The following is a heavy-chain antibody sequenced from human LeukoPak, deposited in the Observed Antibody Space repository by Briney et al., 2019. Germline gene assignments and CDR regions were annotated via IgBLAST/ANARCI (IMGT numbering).Heavy chain of an antibody. J-gene: IGHJ4*02. Sequence: GGSLRLSCAASGFTFSSYAMSWVHQAPGKGLEWVSAISGSGGSTYYADSVKGRFTISRDNSKNTLYLQMNNLRAEDTAVYYCAKREYSYGLYYFDYWGQGTLVTVSS. D-gene: IGHD5-18*01. V-gene: IGHV3-23*01. CDR1: GFTFSSYA. CDR2: ISGSGGST. CDR3: AKREYSYGLYYFDY.